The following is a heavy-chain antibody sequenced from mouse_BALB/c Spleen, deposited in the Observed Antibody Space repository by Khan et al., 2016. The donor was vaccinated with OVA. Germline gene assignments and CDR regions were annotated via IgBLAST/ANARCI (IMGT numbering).Heavy chain of an antibody. V-gene: IGHV5-17*02. CDR3: ATSYFYGYYFDY. CDR2: ISGDSNTI. D-gene: IGHD1-1*01. J-gene: IGHJ2*01. Sequence: DVHLVESGGDLVQPGGSRKLSCAASGFTFSSYGMHWVRQAPEKGLEWVAYISGDSNTIYYADTVKGRFTISRDNPRNTLFLQMTSLMSEDTAMYYCATSYFYGYYFDYWGRGTTLTVSS. CDR1: GFTFSSYG.